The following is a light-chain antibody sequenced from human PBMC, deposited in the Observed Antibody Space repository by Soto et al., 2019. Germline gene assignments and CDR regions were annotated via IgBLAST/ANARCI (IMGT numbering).Light chain of an antibody. Sequence: QLVLTQSPSASASLGASVKLTCTLSSGHSSYAIAWHQQQPEKGPRYLMKLNSDGSHSKGDGIPDRFSGSSSGAERHLTISSLQSEDEADYYCQTCGTAIHDVVFGGGTKLTVL. CDR3: QTCGTAIHDVV. V-gene: IGLV4-69*01. CDR1: SGHSSYA. CDR2: LNSDGSH. J-gene: IGLJ2*01.